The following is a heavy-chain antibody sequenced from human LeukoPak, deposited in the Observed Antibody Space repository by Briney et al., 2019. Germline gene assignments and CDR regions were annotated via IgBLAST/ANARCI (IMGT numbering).Heavy chain of an antibody. CDR1: GFSFSAYS. D-gene: IGHD3-10*01. J-gene: IGHJ4*02. V-gene: IGHV3-21*01. Sequence: GGSLRLSCAASGFSFSAYSMIWVRQAPGKGLEWVSSIGRSTSYRYYADSVKGRFTISRDNAKTSLYLQMNGLRAEDTAVYYCAREGYGSGTYYADWGQGILVTVSS. CDR2: IGRSTSYR. CDR3: AREGYGSGTYYAD.